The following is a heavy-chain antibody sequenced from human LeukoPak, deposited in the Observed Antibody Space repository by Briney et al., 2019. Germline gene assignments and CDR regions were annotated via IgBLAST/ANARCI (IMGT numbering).Heavy chain of an antibody. CDR1: GFTFRNYW. D-gene: IGHD5-18*01. Sequence: GGSLRLXCAASGFTFRNYWIHWVRQAPGKGLVWISRIDNDGSDRIYADSVKGRFTISRDNAKNTLYLQMNSLRAEDTAVYYCARGGYHHGFDIWGQGTMVTVSS. J-gene: IGHJ3*02. CDR3: ARGGYHHGFDI. CDR2: IDNDGSDR. V-gene: IGHV3-74*01.